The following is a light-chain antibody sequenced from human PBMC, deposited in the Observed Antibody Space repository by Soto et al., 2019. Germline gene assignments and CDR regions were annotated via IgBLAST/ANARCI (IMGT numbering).Light chain of an antibody. J-gene: IGLJ3*02. V-gene: IGLV2-11*01. CDR2: DVS. CDR1: SSDVGDYNY. CDR3: CSYAGSYTHWV. Sequence: QSALTQPRSVSGSPGQSVTISCTGTSSDVGDYNYVSWHQQHPGKAPKLMIYDVSQRPSGVPDRFSGSKSGNTASLTISGLQAEAEADYYCCSYAGSYTHWVFGGGTKLTVL.